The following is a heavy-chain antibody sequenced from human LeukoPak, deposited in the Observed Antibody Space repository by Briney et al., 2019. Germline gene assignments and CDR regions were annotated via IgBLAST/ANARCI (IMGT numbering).Heavy chain of an antibody. V-gene: IGHV3-30*02. Sequence: GGSLRLSCAASGFTFSSYGMHWVRQAPGKGLEWVAFIRSDGSNKYYADSVKGRFTISRDNSKNSLYLQMNSLRVEDMAVYYCAKVAPGIAVSGYLDYWGQGTLVTVSS. D-gene: IGHD6-19*01. J-gene: IGHJ4*02. CDR1: GFTFSSYG. CDR2: IRSDGSNK. CDR3: AKVAPGIAVSGYLDY.